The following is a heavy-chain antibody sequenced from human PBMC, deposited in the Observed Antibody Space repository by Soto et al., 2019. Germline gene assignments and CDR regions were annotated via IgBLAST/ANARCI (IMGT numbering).Heavy chain of an antibody. CDR2: INHSGST. Sequence: LSLTCAVYGGSFSGYYWSWIRQPPGKGLEWIGEINHSGSTYYNPSLKSRVTISVDTSKNQFSLKLSSVTAADTAVYYCARATEVITIFGVVIPDYYGMDVWGQGTTVPVSS. D-gene: IGHD3-3*01. V-gene: IGHV4-34*01. CDR3: ARATEVITIFGVVIPDYYGMDV. J-gene: IGHJ6*02. CDR1: GGSFSGYY.